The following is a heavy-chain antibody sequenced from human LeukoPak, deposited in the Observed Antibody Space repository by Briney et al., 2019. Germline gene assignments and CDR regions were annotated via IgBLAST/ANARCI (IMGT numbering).Heavy chain of an antibody. V-gene: IGHV4-34*01. CDR2: INHSGST. CDR3: ARGGFIGYCSSTSCYRRYYYYGMDV. Sequence: SETLSLTCAVYGGSFSGYYWSWLRQPPGKGLEWIGEINHSGSTNYNPSLTSRVTISVDTSKNQFSLKLSSVTAADTAVYYCARGGFIGYCSSTSCYRRYYYYGMDVWGQGTTVTVSS. D-gene: IGHD2-2*01. J-gene: IGHJ6*02. CDR1: GGSFSGYY.